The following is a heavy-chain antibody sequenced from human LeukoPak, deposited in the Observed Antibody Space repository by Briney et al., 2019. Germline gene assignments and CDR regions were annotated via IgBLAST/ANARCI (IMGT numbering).Heavy chain of an antibody. CDR3: ARPYIGLISYMDV. D-gene: IGHD2-15*01. Sequence: TSETLSLTCTVSGGSISSDSYYWSWIRQPPGKGLEWIGEINHSGSTNYNPSLKSRVTISVDTSKNQFSLKLSSVTAADTAVYYCARPYIGLISYMDVWGKGTTVTISS. CDR1: GGSISSDSYY. CDR2: INHSGST. V-gene: IGHV4-39*01. J-gene: IGHJ6*03.